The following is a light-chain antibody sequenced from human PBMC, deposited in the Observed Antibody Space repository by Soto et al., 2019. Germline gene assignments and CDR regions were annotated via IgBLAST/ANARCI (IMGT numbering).Light chain of an antibody. V-gene: IGKV1-5*01. CDR1: QSISRG. CDR3: QHYSTVWA. CDR2: DAS. Sequence: DIQMTQSPSTLSSSVGDRVTITCRASQSISRGLAWYQQKPGKAPNVLIYDASTLESGVPSRFSGSGSGTEFTPTISSLQPEDFATYYCQHYSTVWAFGQGTKVDMK. J-gene: IGKJ1*01.